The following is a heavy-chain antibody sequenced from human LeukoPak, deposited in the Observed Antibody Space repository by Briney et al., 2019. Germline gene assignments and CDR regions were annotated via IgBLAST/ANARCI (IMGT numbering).Heavy chain of an antibody. J-gene: IGHJ6*02. CDR3: ARVGGYSYGPEYYGMDV. V-gene: IGHV1-46*01. CDR2: INPSGCST. CDR1: GYTFTSYY. D-gene: IGHD5-18*01. Sequence: ASVKVSFKASGYTFTSYYMHWVRQAPGQGLDWMGIINPSGCSTSYAQKFQGRVTMTRDTSTSPVYMELSSLRSEDTAVYYCARVGGYSYGPEYYGMDVWGQGTTVTVSS.